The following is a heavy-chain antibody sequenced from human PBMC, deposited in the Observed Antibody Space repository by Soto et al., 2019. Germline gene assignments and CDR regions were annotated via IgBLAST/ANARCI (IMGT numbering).Heavy chain of an antibody. J-gene: IGHJ1*01. CDR2: ISGSGGST. Sequence: EVQLLESGGGLVQPGGSLRLSCAASGFTFSSYAMSWVRQAPGKGLEWVSAISGSGGSTYYADSVKGRFTISRDNSKNTLYLQMNSLRAEDTAVYYCAKRQGGSKWFRAEYFQHWGQGTLVTVSS. V-gene: IGHV3-23*01. CDR3: AKRQGGSKWFRAEYFQH. D-gene: IGHD3-22*01. CDR1: GFTFSSYA.